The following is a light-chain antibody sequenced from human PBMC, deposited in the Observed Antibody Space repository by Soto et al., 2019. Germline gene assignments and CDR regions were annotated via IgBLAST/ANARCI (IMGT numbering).Light chain of an antibody. J-gene: IGKJ1*01. Sequence: EIVLTQSPGTLSLSPGERGTLSCRASQNLGTLYLAWFQQKSGQAPRLLIYSASTRATGIPDRFTGSGSGTDFTLTINRVEPEDFAVYFCQQYAGSPRTFGQGTKVDIK. CDR3: QQYAGSPRT. CDR1: QNLGTLY. CDR2: SAS. V-gene: IGKV3-20*01.